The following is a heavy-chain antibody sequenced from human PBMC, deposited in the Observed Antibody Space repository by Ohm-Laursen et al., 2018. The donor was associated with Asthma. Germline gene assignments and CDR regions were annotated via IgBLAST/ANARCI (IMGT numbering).Heavy chain of an antibody. Sequence: SLRLSCSASGFTFRNYAMTWVRQAPGKGLECVSAIIGSGADTYYADSVKGRFTISRDNSKNTLYLQMNTLRAEDTAVYYCARETATGSQNIHYYDLDVWGQGTTVIVSS. J-gene: IGHJ6*02. CDR2: IIGSGADT. D-gene: IGHD2-15*01. V-gene: IGHV3-23*01. CDR1: GFTFRNYA. CDR3: ARETATGSQNIHYYDLDV.